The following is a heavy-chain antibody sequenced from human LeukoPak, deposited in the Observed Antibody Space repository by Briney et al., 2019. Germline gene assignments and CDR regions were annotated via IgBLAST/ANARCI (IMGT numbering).Heavy chain of an antibody. J-gene: IGHJ6*03. CDR3: ASDYSDSSGLGYYYYYMDV. D-gene: IGHD3-22*01. V-gene: IGHV1-2*02. CDR1: GYTFTDYY. Sequence: ASVKVSCKASGYTFTDYYMHWVRQAPGQGREWMGWINPNSGDTNYAQKFQGRVTMTRDTSISTAYMELSSLRSDDTAVYYCASDYSDSSGLGYYYYYMDVWGKGTTVTVSS. CDR2: INPNSGDT.